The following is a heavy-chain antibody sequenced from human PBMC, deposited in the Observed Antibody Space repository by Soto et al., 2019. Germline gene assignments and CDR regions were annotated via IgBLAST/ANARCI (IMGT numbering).Heavy chain of an antibody. CDR2: ISGSGGST. J-gene: IGHJ6*02. CDR3: ATRAYSSSWYWAVKDSPYYYGMDV. V-gene: IGHV3-23*01. D-gene: IGHD6-13*01. Sequence: EVQLLESGGGLVQPGGSLRLSCAASGFTFSSYAMSWVRRAPGKGLEWVSAISGSGGSTYYADSVKGRFTISRDNSKNTLYLHMNSMRAEDTAVYYCATRAYSSSWYWAVKDSPYYYGMDVWGQGTTVTVSS. CDR1: GFTFSSYA.